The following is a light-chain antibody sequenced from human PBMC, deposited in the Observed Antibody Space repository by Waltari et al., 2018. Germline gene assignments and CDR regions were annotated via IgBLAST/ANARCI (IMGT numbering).Light chain of an antibody. CDR3: QTGGHGTWV. J-gene: IGLJ3*02. CDR1: SGHSSNL. V-gene: IGLV4-69*01. Sequence: QLVLTQSPSASASLGASVKLTRTLRSGHSSNLIAWHQQQPEKGPRYLMKVNSDGSHSKGDEIPDRFSGSSSGAERYLTISSLQSEDEADYYCQTGGHGTWVFGGGTKLTVL. CDR2: VNSDGSH.